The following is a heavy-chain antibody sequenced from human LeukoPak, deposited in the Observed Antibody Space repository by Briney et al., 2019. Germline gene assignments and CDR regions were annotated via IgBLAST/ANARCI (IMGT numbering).Heavy chain of an antibody. J-gene: IGHJ4*02. V-gene: IGHV3-30*03. CDR3: ARGCDY. CDR2: ISYDGNHK. CDR1: GFTFSSG. Sequence: GGSLRLSCAASGFTFSSGMHWVRQAPGKGLEWVAVISYDGNHKYYGDSVKGRFTISRDNSRNTLYLQMDSLKTEDTAVYYCARGCDYWGQGTLVTVSS.